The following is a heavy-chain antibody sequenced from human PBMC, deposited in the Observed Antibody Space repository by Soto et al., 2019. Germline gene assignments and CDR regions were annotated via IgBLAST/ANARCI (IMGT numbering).Heavy chain of an antibody. V-gene: IGHV3-21*01. CDR3: ARDSPDPRGGSLTISLDY. CDR2: ISSSSSYI. D-gene: IGHD3-10*01. Sequence: GGSLRLSCAASGFTFSSYSMNWVRQAPGKGLEWVSSISSSSSYIYYADSVKGRFTISRDNAKNSLYLQMNSLRAEDTAVYYCARDSPDPRGGSLTISLDYWGQGTLVTVSS. CDR1: GFTFSSYS. J-gene: IGHJ4*02.